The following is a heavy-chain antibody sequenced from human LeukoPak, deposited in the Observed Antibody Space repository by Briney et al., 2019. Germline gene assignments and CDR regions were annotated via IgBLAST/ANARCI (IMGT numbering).Heavy chain of an antibody. V-gene: IGHV3-7*01. CDR1: GFTFSSYW. CDR3: ARVGYNGWNFEN. Sequence: GGSLRLSCAASGFTFSSYWMSWVRQGPGMGLQAVAYISQDVSHKYYVDSVKGRFTISRDNAKNSLHLEMNSLRAEDTALYYCARVGYNGWNFENWGQGTLVTVSS. J-gene: IGHJ4*02. D-gene: IGHD5-12*01. CDR2: ISQDVSHK.